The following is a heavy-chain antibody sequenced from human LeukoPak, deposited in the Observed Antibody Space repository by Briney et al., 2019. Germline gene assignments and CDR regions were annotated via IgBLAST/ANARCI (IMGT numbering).Heavy chain of an antibody. V-gene: IGHV4-34*01. J-gene: IGHJ6*02. Sequence: SETLSLTCAVYGGSFSGYYWSWIRQPPGKGLEWIGEINHSGSTNYNPSLKSRVTISVDTSKNQFSLKLSSVTAADTAVYNCARGLKYYGMDVWGQGTTVTVSS. CDR3: ARGLKYYGMDV. CDR1: GGSFSGYY. CDR2: INHSGST.